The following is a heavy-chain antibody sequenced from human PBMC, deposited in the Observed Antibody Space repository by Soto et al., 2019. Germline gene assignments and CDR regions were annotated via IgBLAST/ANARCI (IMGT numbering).Heavy chain of an antibody. J-gene: IGHJ4*02. CDR3: ATLASIQLERYDY. D-gene: IGHD1-1*01. V-gene: IGHV3-74*01. Sequence: GGSLRLSCAAPGFTFSTYWMHWVRQAPGKGLVWVSRIDPDGSSTTYADSVKGRFTISRDNADNTLYLQMKSLRAEDTAVYYCATLASIQLERYDYWGQGTLVTVSS. CDR1: GFTFSTYW. CDR2: IDPDGSST.